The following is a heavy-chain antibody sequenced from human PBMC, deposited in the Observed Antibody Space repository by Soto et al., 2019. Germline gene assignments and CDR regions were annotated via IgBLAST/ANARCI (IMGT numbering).Heavy chain of an antibody. J-gene: IGHJ4*02. Sequence: PSETLSLTCTVSGGSISGHAWIWVRQPAGRGLEWIGHIYPSGSTSYNPSLRSRVTMSLDTSNNQIFLNPTSVTAADTAVFYCVRGRSYSVYDFWGPGTLVTVSS. CDR3: VRGRSYSVYDF. CDR1: GGSISGHA. CDR2: IYPSGST. D-gene: IGHD5-12*01. V-gene: IGHV4-4*07.